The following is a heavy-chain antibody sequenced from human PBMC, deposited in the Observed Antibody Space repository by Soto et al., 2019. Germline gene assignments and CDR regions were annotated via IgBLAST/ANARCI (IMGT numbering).Heavy chain of an antibody. Sequence: GGSLRLSCAASGFTFSSYSMNWVRQAPGKGLEWVSYISSSSSTIYYADSVKGRFTISRDNAKNSLYLQMNSLRAEDTAVYYCAGRSSGYYYYYMDVWGKGTTVTVSS. J-gene: IGHJ6*03. CDR3: AGRSSGYYYYYMDV. CDR1: GFTFSSYS. D-gene: IGHD6-19*01. CDR2: ISSSSSTI. V-gene: IGHV3-48*01.